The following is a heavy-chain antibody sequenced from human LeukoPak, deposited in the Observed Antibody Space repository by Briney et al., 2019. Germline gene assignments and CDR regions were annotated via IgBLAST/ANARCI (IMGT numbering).Heavy chain of an antibody. CDR2: IYYSGST. CDR1: GGSISSYY. CDR3: ARVQESQIDYYFDY. V-gene: IGHV4-59*01. J-gene: IGHJ4*02. Sequence: KPSETLSLTCTVSGGSISSYYWSWIRQPPGEGLEWIGYIYYSGSTNYNPSLKSRVTISVDTSKNQFSLKLSSVTAADTAVYYCARVQESQIDYYFDYWGQGTLVTVSS. D-gene: IGHD3-9*01.